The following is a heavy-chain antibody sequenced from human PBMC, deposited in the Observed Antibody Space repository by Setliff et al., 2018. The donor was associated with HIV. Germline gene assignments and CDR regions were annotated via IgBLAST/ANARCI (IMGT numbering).Heavy chain of an antibody. CDR2: SRNKASRYTI. J-gene: IGHJ4*02. CDR1: GFTFSSYS. D-gene: IGHD2-8*02. V-gene: IGHV3-72*01. CDR3: TSAFADYAYWYFDY. Sequence: GVLRLSCAASGFTFSSYSMNWVRQAPGKGLEWVGRSRNKASRYTIEYAASVRGRFTISRDDSKSIAYLQMNSLKTEDTAVYYCTSAFADYAYWYFDYWGQGTLVTVSS.